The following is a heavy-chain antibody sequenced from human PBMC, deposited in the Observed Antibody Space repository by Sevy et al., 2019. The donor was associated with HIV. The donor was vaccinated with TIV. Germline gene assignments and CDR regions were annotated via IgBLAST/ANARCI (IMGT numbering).Heavy chain of an antibody. CDR1: ESTSRPIG. V-gene: IGHV3-30*02. J-gene: IGHJ6*02. CDR3: AKDLRPNLLYNDLWSGSSGMDV. D-gene: IGHD3-3*01. CDR2: FHNDGSHK. Sequence: GGPLSLPGLASESTSRPIGFNGSGRLQARGRKGVPVFHNDGSHKYKADSVKGRFFISRENSKNPLYLQMSSLRVDDTAVYYCAKDLRPNLLYNDLWSGSSGMDVWGQGTTVTVSS.